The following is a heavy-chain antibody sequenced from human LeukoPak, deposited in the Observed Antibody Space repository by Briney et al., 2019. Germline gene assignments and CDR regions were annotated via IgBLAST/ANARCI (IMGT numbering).Heavy chain of an antibody. J-gene: IGHJ4*02. Sequence: GGSLRLSCAASGFAFSSYAMSWVRQPPGKGLEWVSVISRRDDYTYYADSVKGRFTISRDNSKNTLYLQMNSLRPEDTAVYYCVLGHYGGLFDYWDQGTLVTVSS. CDR2: ISRRDDYT. CDR3: VLGHYGGLFDY. V-gene: IGHV3-23*01. CDR1: GFAFSSYA. D-gene: IGHD4-23*01.